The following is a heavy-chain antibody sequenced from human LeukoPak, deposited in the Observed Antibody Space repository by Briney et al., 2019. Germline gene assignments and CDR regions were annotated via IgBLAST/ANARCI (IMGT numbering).Heavy chain of an antibody. CDR1: GFTFSIYS. J-gene: IGHJ4*02. D-gene: IGHD2-2*03. V-gene: IGHV3-21*01. CDR2: ISGSSAYT. CDR3: ARDLGGDCGSTTCYAFFDY. Sequence: PGGSLRLSCSASGFTFSIYSMNWVRQAPGRGLEWVSSISGSSAYTFYADSVKGRLTISRDNAKNSLYLHMNSLRAEDTALYYCARDLGGDCGSTTCYAFFDYWGQGTLLTVSS.